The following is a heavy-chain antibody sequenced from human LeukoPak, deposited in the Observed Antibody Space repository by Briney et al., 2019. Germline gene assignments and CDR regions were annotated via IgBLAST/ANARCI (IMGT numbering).Heavy chain of an antibody. D-gene: IGHD2-2*01. CDR3: ARDRCYAFDL. CDR1: GYTFTING. Sequence: ASVKVSCKASGYTFTINGISWVRQAPGQGLEWLGWVSANSGNTIYAERFQGRVSMARNTSTGTAYMDLTSLRYDDTAVYYCARDRCYAFDLWGQGTLLTVSS. V-gene: IGHV1-18*01. J-gene: IGHJ4*02. CDR2: VSANSGNT.